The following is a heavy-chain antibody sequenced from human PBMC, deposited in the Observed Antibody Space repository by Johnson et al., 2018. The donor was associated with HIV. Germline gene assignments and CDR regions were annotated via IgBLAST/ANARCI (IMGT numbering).Heavy chain of an antibody. CDR3: AKVWYYYGSVSAFDI. Sequence: VQLVESGGGLVQPGRSLRLSCAASGFTFDDYAMHWVRQAPGKGLEWVSGISWNSGSIGYADSVKGRFTISRDSSKNTLYLQINSLRAEDTAVYYCAKVWYYYGSVSAFDIWGQGTMVTVSS. J-gene: IGHJ3*02. CDR2: ISWNSGSI. V-gene: IGHV3-9*01. CDR1: GFTFDDYA. D-gene: IGHD3-10*01.